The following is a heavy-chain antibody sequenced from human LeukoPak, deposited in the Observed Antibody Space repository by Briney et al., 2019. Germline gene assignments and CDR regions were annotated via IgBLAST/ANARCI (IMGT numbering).Heavy chain of an antibody. V-gene: IGHV3-23*01. D-gene: IGHD2-2*01. J-gene: IGHJ1*01. CDR3: AKDDIVVVPAAQYFQH. Sequence: PGGSLRLSCAVSGFTFSNYAMTWVRQAPGKGLEWVSGLSGSGGSTYYADSAKGRFTISRDNSKNTLYLQMNSLRAEDTAVYYCAKDDIVVVPAAQYFQHWGQGTLVTVSS. CDR1: GFTFSNYA. CDR2: LSGSGGST.